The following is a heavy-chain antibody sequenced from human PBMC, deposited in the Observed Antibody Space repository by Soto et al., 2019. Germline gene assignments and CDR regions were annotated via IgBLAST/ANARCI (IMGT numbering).Heavy chain of an antibody. CDR2: VWYDGSTK. D-gene: IGHD3-16*01. V-gene: IGHV3-33*01. CDR3: AREFSLALHF. CDR1: GFIFSNFG. Sequence: QLVESGGAVVQPGKSLRLSCSASGFIFSNFGMYWVRQAPGKGLEWVVVVWYDGSTKYYGDSVKGRFTISRDNSKNMVYLQMGSLRVDDTAVYYCAREFSLALHFWGQGSLVTVSS. J-gene: IGHJ4*02.